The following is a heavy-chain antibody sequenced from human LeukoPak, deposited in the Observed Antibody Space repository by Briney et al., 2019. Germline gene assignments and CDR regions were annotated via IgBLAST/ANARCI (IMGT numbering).Heavy chain of an antibody. Sequence: GASEKVSCKASGYTFTGYYMHWVRQAPGQGLEWMGWINTNTGNPTYAQGFTGRFVFSLDTSVSTAYLQISSLKAEDTAVYYCARGASIVATSIFDYWGQGTLVTVSS. CDR1: GYTFTGYY. CDR3: ARGASIVATSIFDY. D-gene: IGHD5-12*01. CDR2: INTNTGNP. V-gene: IGHV7-4-1*02. J-gene: IGHJ4*02.